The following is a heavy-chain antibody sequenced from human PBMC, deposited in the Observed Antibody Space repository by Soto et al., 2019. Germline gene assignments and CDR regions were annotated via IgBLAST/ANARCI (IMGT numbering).Heavy chain of an antibody. CDR1: GGSISSYY. V-gene: IGHV4-4*07. D-gene: IGHD1-20*01. CDR2: IYTSGST. J-gene: IGHJ5*02. CDR3: ARDRANSWNRNWFDT. Sequence: SETLSLTCTVSGGSISSYYWSWIRQPAGKGLEWIGRIYTSGSTNYNPSLKSRVTMSVDTSKNQFSLKLSSVTAADTAVYYCARDRANSWNRNWFDTWGQGTLVTVSS.